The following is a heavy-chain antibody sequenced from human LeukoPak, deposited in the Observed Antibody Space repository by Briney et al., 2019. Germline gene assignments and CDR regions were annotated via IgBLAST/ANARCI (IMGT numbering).Heavy chain of an antibody. D-gene: IGHD6-19*01. Sequence: GASVKVSCKASGYTFTSYAMHWVRQAPGQRLEWMGWINAGNGNTKYSQKFQGRVTITRDTSASTAYMELSSLRPEDTAVYYCARVKYSSGWDFDYWGQGTLVTVSS. CDR3: ARVKYSSGWDFDY. CDR1: GYTFTSYA. CDR2: INAGNGNT. V-gene: IGHV1-3*01. J-gene: IGHJ4*02.